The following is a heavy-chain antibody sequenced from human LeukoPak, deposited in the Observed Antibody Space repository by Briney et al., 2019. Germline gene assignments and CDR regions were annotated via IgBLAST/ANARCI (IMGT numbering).Heavy chain of an antibody. CDR2: ISYDGSNK. CDR3: ARTTTVVSHLDY. V-gene: IGHV3-30-3*01. CDR1: GFTFDDYA. J-gene: IGHJ4*02. Sequence: GGSLRLSCAASGFTFDDYAMHWVRQAPGKGLEWVAVISYDGSNKYYADSVKGRFTISRDNSKNTLYLQMNSLRAEDTAVYYCARTTTVVSHLDYWGQGTLVTVSS. D-gene: IGHD4-23*01.